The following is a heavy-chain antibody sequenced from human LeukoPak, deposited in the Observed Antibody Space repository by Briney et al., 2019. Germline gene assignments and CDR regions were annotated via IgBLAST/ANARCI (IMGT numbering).Heavy chain of an antibody. CDR2: INPNSGGT. Sequence: ASVKVSCKASGYTFTGYYMHWVRQAPGQGLEWMGWINPNSGGTNYAQKFQGRVTMTSDTSISTAYMELSRLRSDDTAVYYCARGLVAAADPYYYYGMDVWGQGTTVTVSS. D-gene: IGHD6-13*01. CDR3: ARGLVAAADPYYYYGMDV. CDR1: GYTFTGYY. J-gene: IGHJ6*02. V-gene: IGHV1-2*02.